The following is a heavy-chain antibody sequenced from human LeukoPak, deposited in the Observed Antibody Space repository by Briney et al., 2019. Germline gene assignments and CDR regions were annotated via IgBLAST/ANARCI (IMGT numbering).Heavy chain of an antibody. Sequence: AGSLRFSGAASRFTFSSIERDWVRQGPGKGLKWCSYISSSGSNIYYADSVKGRFTISRDNAKNSLYLQMNSLRAEDTAVYYCARAVGVDYGGQGTLVTVSA. CDR1: RFTFSSIE. J-gene: IGHJ4*02. D-gene: IGHD3-16*01. CDR3: ARAVGVDY. V-gene: IGHV3-48*03. CDR2: ISSSGSNI.